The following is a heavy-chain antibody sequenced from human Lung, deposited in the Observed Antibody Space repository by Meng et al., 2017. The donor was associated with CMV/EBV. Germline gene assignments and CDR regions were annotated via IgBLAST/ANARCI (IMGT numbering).Heavy chain of an antibody. CDR1: GFTFSSYA. J-gene: IGHJ4*02. D-gene: IGHD3-3*01. CDR3: ARDTLLRFFGNFDY. V-gene: IGHV3-30-3*01. CDR2: ISYDGSNK. Sequence: SGFTFSSYAMRWVRQAPGKGLECVAVISYDGSNKYYADSVKGRFTISRDNSKNTLYLQMNSLRAEDTAVYYCARDTLLRFFGNFDYWGQGTLVTVSS.